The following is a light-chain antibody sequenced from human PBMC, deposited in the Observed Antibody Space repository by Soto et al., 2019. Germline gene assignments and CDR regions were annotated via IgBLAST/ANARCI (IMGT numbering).Light chain of an antibody. V-gene: IGKV1-39*01. Sequence: DIHMTQSPSSLSASVGDRVTITCRASQSISSYVNWYQQKSGQAPKLLIYAASSLRSGVPSRISGAGSGTDFTLTITSLQPADFASYHCHQSYSTPPTFGQGTKLEIK. CDR3: HQSYSTPPT. CDR2: AAS. CDR1: QSISSY. J-gene: IGKJ2*01.